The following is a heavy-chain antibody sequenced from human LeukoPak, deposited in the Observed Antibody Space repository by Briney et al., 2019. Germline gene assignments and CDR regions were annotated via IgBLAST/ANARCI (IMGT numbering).Heavy chain of an antibody. D-gene: IGHD4-17*01. CDR3: AREGDDYEGDY. Sequence: ASVKVSCKASGYTFTHYAVHWVRQAPGQRLEWMGWTNVGNDYTESSQKFQDRLTITSDTTATTVYMELSSLRAEDTAVYYCAREGDDYEGDYWGQGTLVTVSS. J-gene: IGHJ4*01. CDR2: TNVGNDYT. CDR1: GYTFTHYA. V-gene: IGHV1-3*01.